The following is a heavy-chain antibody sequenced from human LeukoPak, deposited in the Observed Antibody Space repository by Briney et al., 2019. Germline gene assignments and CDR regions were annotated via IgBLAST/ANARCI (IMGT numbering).Heavy chain of an antibody. Sequence: PGGSLRLSCAASGFTFSSYGMHWVRQAPGKGLEWVAVISYDESNKYYADSVKGRFTISRDNAKNLLYLQMNSLRAEDTAVYYCSKDGDYWGQGTLVTVSS. J-gene: IGHJ4*02. CDR2: ISYDESNK. CDR1: GFTFSSYG. CDR3: SKDGDY. V-gene: IGHV3-30*18.